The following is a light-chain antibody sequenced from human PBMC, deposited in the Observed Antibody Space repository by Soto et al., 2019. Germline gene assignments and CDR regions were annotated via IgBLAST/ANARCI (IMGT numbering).Light chain of an antibody. Sequence: DIQMTQSPSSLSASVGDRVTITCRASQGIRDDLAWYQQKPGRAPKRLIYAASTLQSGVPLRFSGSGSGTEFTLTISSLKPEDIATYYCLQHGSYPRTFGQGTKVDI. J-gene: IGKJ1*01. CDR1: QGIRDD. CDR3: LQHGSYPRT. V-gene: IGKV1-17*01. CDR2: AAS.